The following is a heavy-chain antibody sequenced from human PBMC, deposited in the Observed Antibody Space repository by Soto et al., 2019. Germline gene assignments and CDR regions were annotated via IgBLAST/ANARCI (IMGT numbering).Heavy chain of an antibody. Sequence: PVGSLRLSCSASGFTFSSYAMHWVRQAPGKGLEYVSAISSNGGSTYYADSVKGRFTISRDNSKNTLYLQMSSLRAEDTAVYYCVKDLQFRYSSSWCCYWGQGTLVTVSS. J-gene: IGHJ4*02. V-gene: IGHV3-64D*06. CDR2: ISSNGGST. CDR3: VKDLQFRYSSSWCCY. D-gene: IGHD6-13*01. CDR1: GFTFSSYA.